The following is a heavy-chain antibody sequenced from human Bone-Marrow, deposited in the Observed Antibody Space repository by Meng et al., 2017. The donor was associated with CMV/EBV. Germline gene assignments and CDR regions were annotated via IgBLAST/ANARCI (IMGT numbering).Heavy chain of an antibody. CDR1: GFTFSSYA. CDR2: ISYDGSNK. CDR3: AKVAITTVTKKLPYYFDY. V-gene: IGHV3-30*04. J-gene: IGHJ4*02. D-gene: IGHD4-17*01. Sequence: GESLKISCAASGFTFSSYAMHWVRQAPGKGLEWVAVISYDGSNKYYADSVKGRFTISRDNSKNTLYLQMNSLRAEDTAVYYCAKVAITTVTKKLPYYFDYWGQGTLVTVSS.